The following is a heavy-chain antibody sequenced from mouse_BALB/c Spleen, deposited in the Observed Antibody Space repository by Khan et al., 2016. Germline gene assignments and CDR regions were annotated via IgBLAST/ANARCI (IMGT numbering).Heavy chain of an antibody. CDR2: IWAGGST. V-gene: IGHV2-9*02. Sequence: QVQLKESGPGLVAPSQSLSITCTVSGFSLTSYGVHWVRQPPGKGLEWLGVIWAGGSTNYNSALMSRLSISKDNSKSQVFLKRNSLQTDDTAMYYCARAHYYGYAMDYWGQGTSVTVSS. D-gene: IGHD1-2*01. CDR3: ARAHYYGYAMDY. CDR1: GFSLTSYG. J-gene: IGHJ4*01.